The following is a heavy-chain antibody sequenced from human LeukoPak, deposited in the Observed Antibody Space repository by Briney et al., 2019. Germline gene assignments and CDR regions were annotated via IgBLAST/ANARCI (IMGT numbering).Heavy chain of an antibody. J-gene: IGHJ4*02. Sequence: GGSPRLSCAASGFTFSSYSMNWVRQAPGKGLEWVSSISSSSSYIYYADSVKGRFTISRDNAKNSLYLQMNSLRAEDTAVYYCARVGGSSWGFDYWGQGTLVTVSS. CDR3: ARVGGSSWGFDY. CDR2: ISSSSSYI. D-gene: IGHD6-13*01. CDR1: GFTFSSYS. V-gene: IGHV3-21*01.